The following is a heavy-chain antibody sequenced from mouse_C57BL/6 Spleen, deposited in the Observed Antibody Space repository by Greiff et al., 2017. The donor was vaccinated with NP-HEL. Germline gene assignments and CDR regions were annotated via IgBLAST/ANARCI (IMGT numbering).Heavy chain of an antibody. D-gene: IGHD1-1*01. Sequence: VKLLESGAELARPGASVKLSCKASGYTFTSYGISWVKQRTGQGLEWIGEIYPRSGNTYYNEKFKGKATLTADKSSSTAYMELRSLTSEDSAVYFCAGYYYGSSWFAYWGQGTLVTVSA. CDR1: GYTFTSYG. CDR2: IYPRSGNT. V-gene: IGHV1-81*01. J-gene: IGHJ3*01. CDR3: AGYYYGSSWFAY.